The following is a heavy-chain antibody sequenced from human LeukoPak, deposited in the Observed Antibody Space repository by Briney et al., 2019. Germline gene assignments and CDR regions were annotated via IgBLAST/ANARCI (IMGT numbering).Heavy chain of an antibody. CDR3: ARGLRFAAGSYYTFGAFDI. CDR2: IYYSGST. D-gene: IGHD3-10*01. Sequence: SQTLSLTCTVSGGSISSGSYYWSWIRQPAGKGLEWIGSIYYSGSTYYNPSLKSRVTISVDTSKNQFSLKLSSVTAADTAVYYCARGLRFAAGSYYTFGAFDIWGQGTMVTVSS. V-gene: IGHV4-39*01. J-gene: IGHJ3*02. CDR1: GGSISSGSYY.